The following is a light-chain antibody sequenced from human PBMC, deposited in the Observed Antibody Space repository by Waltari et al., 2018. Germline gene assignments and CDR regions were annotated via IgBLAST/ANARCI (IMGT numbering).Light chain of an antibody. CDR1: QSVLWRSNKKNY. CDR3: QQYYSRPPT. J-gene: IGKJ5*01. V-gene: IGKV4-1*01. Sequence: DIVMTQSPDALALSLGERATVNCKSSQSVLWRSNKKNYLAWYQQKPGQPPKLLISWASTRESGVPDRFSGSGSVTDFTLTISNLQAEDVAIYFCQQYYSRPPTFGQGTRLEIK. CDR2: WAS.